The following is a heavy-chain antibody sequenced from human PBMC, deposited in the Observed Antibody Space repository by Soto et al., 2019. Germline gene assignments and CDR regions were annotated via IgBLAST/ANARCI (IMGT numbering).Heavy chain of an antibody. CDR2: ISSRSSLI. J-gene: IGHJ5*02. V-gene: IGHV3-21*06. D-gene: IGHD6-19*01. CDR1: GFSFISHS. Sequence: GGSLRLSCAASGFSFISHSFNFFRQSPGQGLEWIAYISSRSSLILYADSVRGRFVISRDNALNSLYLQMNSPRDEDTAIYYCARERGEYDSGWYIDRWGQGTPVTVSS. CDR3: ARERGEYDSGWYIDR.